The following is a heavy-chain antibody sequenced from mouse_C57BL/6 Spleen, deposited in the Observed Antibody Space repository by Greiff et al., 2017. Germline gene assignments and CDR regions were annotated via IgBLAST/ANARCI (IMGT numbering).Heavy chain of an antibody. D-gene: IGHD4-1*01. CDR3: ASWDWDGGFAY. J-gene: IGHJ3*01. CDR2: ISSGSSTI. CDR1: GFTFSDYG. V-gene: IGHV5-17*01. Sequence: EVHLVESGGGLVKPGGSLKLSCAASGFTFSDYGMHWVRQAPEKGLEWVAYISSGSSTIYSADTVTGGFTISRDNAKNPLFLQLTSLRSEDTAMYYCASWDWDGGFAYWGQGTLVTVSA.